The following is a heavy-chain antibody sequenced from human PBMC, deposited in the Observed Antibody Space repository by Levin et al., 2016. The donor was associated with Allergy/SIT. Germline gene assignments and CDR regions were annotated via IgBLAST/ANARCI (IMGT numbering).Heavy chain of an antibody. CDR2: INWNGDTT. V-gene: IGHV3-20*04. J-gene: IGHJ4*02. Sequence: GGSLRLSCAASGFTFDDYGMTWVRQAPGKGLEWVAGINWNGDTTSYADFVRGRFTISRDNDQNVLYLQMDSLRGEDTAFYYCARDALSPPYFDFWGQGTLVTVSS. CDR3: ARDALSPPYFDF. D-gene: IGHD2/OR15-2a*01. CDR1: GFTFDDYG.